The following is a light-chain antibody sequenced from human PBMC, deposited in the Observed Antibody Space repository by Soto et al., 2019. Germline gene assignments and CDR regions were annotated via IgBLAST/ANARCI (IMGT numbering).Light chain of an antibody. CDR2: DAS. CDR1: QSVRGY. V-gene: IGKV3-11*01. Sequence: EVVLTQSPATLSLSPGERATLSCRASQSVRGYLGWYQQKPGQAPRLLIYDASTRATGIPARFSGSGSGTDFTLTISSLEPEDFAVYYCQQRGHRPPTFGQGTRLEMK. CDR3: QQRGHRPPT. J-gene: IGKJ5*01.